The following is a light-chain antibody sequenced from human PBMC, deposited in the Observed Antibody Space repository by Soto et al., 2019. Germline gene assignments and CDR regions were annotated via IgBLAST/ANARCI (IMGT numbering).Light chain of an antibody. J-gene: IGKJ5*01. CDR3: QQRSDWPLIT. CDR1: QSVSSY. Sequence: EIVLTQSPATLSLSPGERATLSCRASQSVSSYLAWYQQKPGQAPRLLIYDASNRATGIPARFSGSGSGTDFTLTISSLEPEDFAVYYCQQRSDWPLITFGQVTRLEI. V-gene: IGKV3-11*01. CDR2: DAS.